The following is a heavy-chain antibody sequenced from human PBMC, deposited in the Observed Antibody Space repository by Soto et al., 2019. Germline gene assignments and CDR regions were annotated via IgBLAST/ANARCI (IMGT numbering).Heavy chain of an antibody. J-gene: IGHJ6*03. D-gene: IGHD3-3*01. CDR3: ARDRSWGITIFGGPMDV. CDR2: IKQDGSEK. Sequence: GGSLRLSCAASGFTFSSYWMSWVRQAPGKGLEWVANIKQDGSEKYYVDSVKGRFTISRDNAKNSLYLQMNSLRAEDTAVYYCARDRSWGITIFGGPMDVWGKGTTVTVSS. CDR1: GFTFSSYW. V-gene: IGHV3-7*01.